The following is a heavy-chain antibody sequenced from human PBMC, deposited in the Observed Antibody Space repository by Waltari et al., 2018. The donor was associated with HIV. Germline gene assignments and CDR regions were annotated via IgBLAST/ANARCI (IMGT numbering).Heavy chain of an antibody. CDR3: ASERRMQLGDILTGANGMDV. Sequence: QVQLVQSGAEVKKPGASVKVSCKASGYTFTSYDINWVRQATGQGLEWMGWMNPNSGNTGYAQKFQGRVTMTRNTSISTAYMELSSLRSEDTAVYYCASERRMQLGDILTGANGMDVWGQGTTVTVSS. CDR2: MNPNSGNT. D-gene: IGHD3-9*01. V-gene: IGHV1-8*01. J-gene: IGHJ6*02. CDR1: GYTFTSYD.